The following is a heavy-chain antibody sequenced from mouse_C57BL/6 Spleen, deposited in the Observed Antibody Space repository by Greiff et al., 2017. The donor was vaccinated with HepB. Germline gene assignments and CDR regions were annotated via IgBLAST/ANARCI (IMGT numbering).Heavy chain of an antibody. Sequence: VQLQQPGAELVKPGASVKLSCKASGYTFTSYWMKWVKLRPGKGLEWIGGIDPSDSYTNYNQKFKGKATLTVDTSYSTSYMQLSSLTSEDSAVYYCALRFPYAMDYWGQGTSVTVSS. D-gene: IGHD2-12*01. CDR3: ALRFPYAMDY. J-gene: IGHJ4*01. CDR2: IDPSDSYT. V-gene: IGHV1-50*01. CDR1: GYTFTSYW.